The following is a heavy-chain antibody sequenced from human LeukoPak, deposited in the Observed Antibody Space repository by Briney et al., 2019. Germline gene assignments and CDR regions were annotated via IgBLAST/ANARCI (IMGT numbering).Heavy chain of an antibody. D-gene: IGHD1-14*01. V-gene: IGHV3-7*01. CDR1: GFTFSIFW. J-gene: IGHJ4*02. Sequence: GGSRRLSCAASGFTFSIFWMSWVRQAPGKGLEWVANIDQDGREKPLVDSVKGRFSISRDNDKNTLYLQMNSLRAEDTAGYYCARSRTLDYWGQGTLVTVSS. CDR3: ARSRTLDY. CDR2: IDQDGREK.